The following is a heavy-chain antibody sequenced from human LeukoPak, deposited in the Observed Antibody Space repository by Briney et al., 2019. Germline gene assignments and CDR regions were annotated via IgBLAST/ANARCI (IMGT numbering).Heavy chain of an antibody. Sequence: GGSLRLSCAASGFTFSSYWMHWVRQAPGKGLVWVSRINTDGSSTSYADSVKGRFTISRDNAKNTLYLQMNSLRAEDTAVYYCARDRRDGYMGPFDYWGQGTLVTVSS. D-gene: IGHD5-24*01. V-gene: IGHV3-74*01. CDR3: ARDRRDGYMGPFDY. CDR2: INTDGSST. CDR1: GFTFSSYW. J-gene: IGHJ4*02.